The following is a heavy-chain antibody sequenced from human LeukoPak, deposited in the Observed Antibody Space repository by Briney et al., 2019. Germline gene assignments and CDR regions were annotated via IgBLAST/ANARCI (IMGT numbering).Heavy chain of an antibody. J-gene: IGHJ4*02. V-gene: IGHV1-18*01. D-gene: IGHD3-22*01. CDR3: ARVPPGYYDSSGLYYFDY. Sequence: ASVKVSCKASGYTFTSYGISWVRQAPGQGLEWMGWISAYNGNTNYAQKLQGRVTMTTDTSTNTAYMELRSLRSDDTAVYYCARVPPGYYDSSGLYYFDYWGQGTLVTVSS. CDR1: GYTFTSYG. CDR2: ISAYNGNT.